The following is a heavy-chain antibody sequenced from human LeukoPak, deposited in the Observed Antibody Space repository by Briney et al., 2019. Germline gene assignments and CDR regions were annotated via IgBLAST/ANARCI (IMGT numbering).Heavy chain of an antibody. V-gene: IGHV3-23*01. Sequence: GGSLRLSCAASDFSFITYAMSWVRQAPGKGLEWVSTISGGGDATYYADSVKGRFTISRDNSKNTLYLQMNSLRAEDTAVYYCAKARRGRGYCSGGSCLPLDYWGQGTLVTVSS. CDR1: DFSFITYA. D-gene: IGHD2-15*01. CDR3: AKARRGRGYCSGGSCLPLDY. CDR2: ISGGGDAT. J-gene: IGHJ4*02.